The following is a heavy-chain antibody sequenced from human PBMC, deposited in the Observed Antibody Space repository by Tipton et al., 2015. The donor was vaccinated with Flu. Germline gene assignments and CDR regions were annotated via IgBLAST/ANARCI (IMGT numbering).Heavy chain of an antibody. CDR2: ISAYNGNT. D-gene: IGHD3-10*01. CDR1: GYTFTSYG. Sequence: QVQLVQSGAEVKKPGASVKVSCKASGYTFTSYGISWVRQAPGQGLEWMGWISAYNGNTNYAQKLQGRVTMTTDTSTSTAYMELRGLRSDDAAVYYCARDHLITRVRGVISFDWFDPWGQGTLVTVSS. CDR3: ARDHLITRVRGVISFDWFDP. V-gene: IGHV1-18*01. J-gene: IGHJ5*02.